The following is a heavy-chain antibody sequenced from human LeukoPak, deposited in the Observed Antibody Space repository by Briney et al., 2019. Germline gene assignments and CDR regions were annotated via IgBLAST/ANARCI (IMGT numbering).Heavy chain of an antibody. J-gene: IGHJ4*02. Sequence: ETLSLTCTVSGGSISSGGYYWSWVRQAPGKGLEWVANIKPDGSAEYYAASVKGRFTVSRDNAKNSLYLQMTSLRVEDTAIYYCARANNSSWHNWGQGALVTVSS. CDR3: ARANNSSWHN. D-gene: IGHD2-15*01. V-gene: IGHV3-7*01. CDR2: IKPDGSAE. CDR1: GGSISSGGYY.